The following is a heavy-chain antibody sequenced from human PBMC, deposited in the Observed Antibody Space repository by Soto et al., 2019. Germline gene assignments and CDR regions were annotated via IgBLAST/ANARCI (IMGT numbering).Heavy chain of an antibody. V-gene: IGHV3-9*01. D-gene: IGHD2-8*01. J-gene: IGHJ5*01. CDR2: INWNSNNI. CDR3: VRGPAWNVGTLYKCFDS. Sequence: PGGSLRLSCAASGFKFDDYAIHWVRQAPGKGLEWVSGINWNSNNIAYADSVKGRFTISRDNAKNSLYMQMNSLRAEDTALYYCVRGPAWNVGTLYKCFDSWGQGTLVTVSS. CDR1: GFKFDDYA.